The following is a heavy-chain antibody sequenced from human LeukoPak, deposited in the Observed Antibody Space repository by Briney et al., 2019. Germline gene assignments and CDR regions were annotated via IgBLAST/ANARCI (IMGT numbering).Heavy chain of an antibody. CDR2: IYYSGST. V-gene: IGHV4-30-4*01. J-gene: IGHJ4*02. CDR3: AGFRLRYFDWLSVFDY. Sequence: PSETLSLTCTVSGGSISSGDYYWSWIRQPPGKGLEWIGDIYYSGSTYYNPSLKSRVTISVDTSKNQFSLKLSSVTAADTAVYYCAGFRLRYFDWLSVFDYWGQGTLVTVSS. D-gene: IGHD3-9*01. CDR1: GGSISSGDYY.